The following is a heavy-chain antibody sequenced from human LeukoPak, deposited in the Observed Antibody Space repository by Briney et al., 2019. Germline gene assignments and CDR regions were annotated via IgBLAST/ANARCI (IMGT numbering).Heavy chain of an antibody. CDR1: GFTFSSYS. D-gene: IGHD3-22*01. CDR2: ISSSSSYI. V-gene: IGHV3-21*01. Sequence: GGSLRLSCAASGFTFSSYSMNWVRQAPGKGLEWVSSISSSSSYIYYADSVKGRFTISRDNAKNSLYLQMNSLRAEDTAVYYCARDGHTYYYDSSGYYMDYWGQGTLVTVSS. CDR3: ARDGHTYYYDSSGYYMDY. J-gene: IGHJ4*02.